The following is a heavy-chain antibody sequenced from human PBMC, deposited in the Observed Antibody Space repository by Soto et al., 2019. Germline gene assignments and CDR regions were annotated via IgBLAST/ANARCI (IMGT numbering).Heavy chain of an antibody. J-gene: IGHJ4*02. D-gene: IGHD3-9*01. V-gene: IGHV1-46*03. CDR1: GYNFTTYY. Sequence: QVHLVQSGAEVKEPGASVKVSCEASGYNFTTYYIHWVRQAPGQGLEWMGIINPNGGSTSYAQKFRGRVTMTRGTSTNTVYMELSSLRSEDTAVYYSARGGLTGYHIWGYFDYWGQGTLVTVSS. CDR3: ARGGLTGYHIWGYFDY. CDR2: INPNGGST.